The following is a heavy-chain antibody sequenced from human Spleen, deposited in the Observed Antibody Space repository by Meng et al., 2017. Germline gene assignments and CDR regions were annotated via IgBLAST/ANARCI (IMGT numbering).Heavy chain of an antibody. V-gene: IGHV3-9*03. D-gene: IGHD6-19*01. CDR3: ATSAGY. CDR2: ISWNSGSV. Sequence: GGSLRLSCAASGFNFDDYAMHWVRLTPGKGLEWVSRISWNSGSVAYADSVKGRFTISRDNAKSSLYLQMHSLRAEDMAVYYCATSAGYWGQGTLVTVSS. J-gene: IGHJ4*02. CDR1: GFNFDDYA.